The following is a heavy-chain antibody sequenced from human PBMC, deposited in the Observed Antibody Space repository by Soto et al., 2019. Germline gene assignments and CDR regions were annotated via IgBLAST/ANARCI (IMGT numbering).Heavy chain of an antibody. J-gene: IGHJ4*02. Sequence: QVQLQQWGAGLLKPSETLSLTCAVYGGSFSGYYWSWIRQPPGKGLEWIGEINHSGSTNYNPSLKRRVTISVDTSKNQFSLKLSSVTAADTAVYYCARSLRYFDWLPGNWGQGTLVTVSS. V-gene: IGHV4-34*01. D-gene: IGHD3-9*01. CDR2: INHSGST. CDR3: ARSLRYFDWLPGN. CDR1: GGSFSGYY.